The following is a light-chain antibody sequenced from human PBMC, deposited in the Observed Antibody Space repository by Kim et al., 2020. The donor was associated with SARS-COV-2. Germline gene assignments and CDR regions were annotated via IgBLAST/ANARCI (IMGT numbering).Light chain of an antibody. CDR3: QEYKSSSWT. CDR2: DAS. J-gene: IGKJ2*02. Sequence: DIQMTQSPSTLSASVGDRVTITCRASQSVNIYLAWYQHRPGKAPDLLIYDASILQSGVPSRFSGSGSGTDFTLTISGLQPDDFATYYCQEYKSSSWTFGQGTKLEI. CDR1: QSVNIY. V-gene: IGKV1-5*01.